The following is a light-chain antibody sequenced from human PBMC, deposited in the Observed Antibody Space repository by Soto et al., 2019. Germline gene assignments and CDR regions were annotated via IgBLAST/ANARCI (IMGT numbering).Light chain of an antibody. CDR2: GAS. Sequence: EIVLTQSPGTLSLSPGERATLSCRASQSVSSSYLAWYQQKPGQAPRLLIYGASSRATGIPDRFSGSGSGTDFTLTISRLEPEDFAVYYCQQYGSSGTFGKGAKV. CDR1: QSVSSSY. J-gene: IGKJ4*01. V-gene: IGKV3-20*01. CDR3: QQYGSSGT.